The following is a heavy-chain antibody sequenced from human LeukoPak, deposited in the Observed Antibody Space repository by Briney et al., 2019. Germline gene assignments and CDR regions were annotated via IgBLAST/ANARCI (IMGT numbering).Heavy chain of an antibody. J-gene: IGHJ6*03. CDR1: GFTFSSYS. D-gene: IGHD2-15*01. V-gene: IGHV3-48*01. CDR2: ISSNDVTI. CDR3: ARVPLDCTGGSCYVNYFYYYMDV. Sequence: PGGTLRLSCAASGFTFSSYSMNWVRQAPGKGLEWISYISSNDVTIYYADSVKGRFTISRDNVKNSLYLQMNSLRAEDTAVYYCARVPLDCTGGSCYVNYFYYYMDVWGKGTTVTVSS.